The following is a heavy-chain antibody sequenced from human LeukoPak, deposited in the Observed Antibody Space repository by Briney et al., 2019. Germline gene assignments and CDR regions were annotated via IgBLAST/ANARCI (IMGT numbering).Heavy chain of an antibody. CDR2: IYYSGST. CDR1: GGSISRYF. D-gene: IGHD3-22*01. Sequence: SETLSLTCTVSGGSISRYFWSWIRQPPGKGLEWIGYIYYSGSTNSNPSLRSRVTISVDTSKNQVSLKLGSVTAADTAVYYCARHEGDTSGSYMYNWFDPWGQGTLVTVSS. J-gene: IGHJ5*02. V-gene: IGHV4-59*08. CDR3: ARHEGDTSGSYMYNWFDP.